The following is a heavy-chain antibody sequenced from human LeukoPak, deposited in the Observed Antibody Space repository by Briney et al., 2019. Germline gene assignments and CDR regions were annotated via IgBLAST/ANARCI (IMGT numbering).Heavy chain of an antibody. J-gene: IGHJ2*01. CDR2: ISYNSDTI. Sequence: GGSLRLSCAASGFTFDDYAMHWVRQAPGKGLEWVSGISYNSDTIAYADSVKGRFTISRDNAKNSLYLQMNSLRAEDTALYYCAKDYCGGDCYSGWYFDLWGRGTLATVSS. D-gene: IGHD2-21*02. CDR3: AKDYCGGDCYSGWYFDL. CDR1: GFTFDDYA. V-gene: IGHV3-9*01.